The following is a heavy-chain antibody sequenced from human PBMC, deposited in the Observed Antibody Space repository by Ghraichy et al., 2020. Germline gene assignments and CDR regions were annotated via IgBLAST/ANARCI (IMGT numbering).Heavy chain of an antibody. V-gene: IGHV3-23*01. CDR1: GFTFSSYA. D-gene: IGHD3-3*01. CDR2: ISGSGGST. Sequence: GGSLRLSCAASGFTFSSYAMSWVRQAPGKGLEWVSAISGSGGSTYYADSVKGRFTISRDNSKNTLYLQMNSLRAEDTAVYYCAKSMDFWSGYYRTYYFDYWGQGTLVTVSS. J-gene: IGHJ4*02. CDR3: AKSMDFWSGYYRTYYFDY.